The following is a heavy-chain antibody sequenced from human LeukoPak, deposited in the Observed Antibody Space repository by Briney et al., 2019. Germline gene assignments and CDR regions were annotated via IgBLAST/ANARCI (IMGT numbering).Heavy chain of an antibody. CDR3: ARTEVEQWLGGFYYYYYGMDV. CDR2: ISYDGSNK. CDR1: GFTFSSYA. J-gene: IGHJ6*02. Sequence: GGSLRLSCAASGFTFSSYAMHWVRQAPGKGLEWVAVISYDGSNKYYADSVKGRFTISRDNSKNTLYLQMNSLRAEDTAVYYCARTEVEQWLGGFYYYYYGMDVWGQGTTVTVSS. D-gene: IGHD6-19*01. V-gene: IGHV3-30*04.